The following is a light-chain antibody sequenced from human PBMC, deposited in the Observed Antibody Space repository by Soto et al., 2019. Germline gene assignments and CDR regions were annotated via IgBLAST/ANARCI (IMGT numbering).Light chain of an antibody. J-gene: IGKJ1*01. V-gene: IGKV1-5*03. CDR1: QSIGSW. CDR3: QQYNSFWT. Sequence: DIQMTQSPSTLSASVGDRVTITCRSGQSIGSWLAWYQQKPGKAPKLLIYKASSLESGVPSRFSGCGSGTDFTLTIRRLQSDYFATYYCQQYNSFWTFGRWNKMEIQ. CDR2: KAS.